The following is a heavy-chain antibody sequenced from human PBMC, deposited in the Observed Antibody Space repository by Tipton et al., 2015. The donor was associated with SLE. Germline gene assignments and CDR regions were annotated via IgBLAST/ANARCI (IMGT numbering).Heavy chain of an antibody. D-gene: IGHD1-14*01. CDR3: AKGDPIRADY. CDR2: IRYDGSNK. J-gene: IGHJ4*02. V-gene: IGHV3-30*02. CDR1: GFTFSSYG. Sequence: SLRLSCAASGFTFSSYGMHWVRQAPGKGLEWVTFIRYDGSNKYYADSVKGRFTISRDNSKNTLYLQMNSLRAEDTAVYYCAKGDPIRADYWGQGTLVTVSS.